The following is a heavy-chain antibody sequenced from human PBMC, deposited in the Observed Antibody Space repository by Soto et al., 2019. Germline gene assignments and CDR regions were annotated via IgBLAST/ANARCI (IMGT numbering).Heavy chain of an antibody. V-gene: IGHV3-30*18. CDR1: GFTFSSYG. D-gene: IGHD1-7*01. J-gene: IGHJ6*02. CDR3: AKGDWYNWNYGGYYGMDV. Sequence: QVQLVESGGGVVQPGRSLRLSCAASGFTFSSYGMHWVRHAPGKWLVWVAVISYDGSNKYYADSVKGRFTISRDNSKNTLYLQMNRLRAEETAVYYCAKGDWYNWNYGGYYGMDVLGQGTTFIVSS. CDR2: ISYDGSNK.